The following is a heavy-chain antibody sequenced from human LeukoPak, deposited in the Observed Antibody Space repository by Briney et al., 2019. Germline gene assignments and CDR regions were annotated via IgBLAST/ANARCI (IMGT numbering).Heavy chain of an antibody. Sequence: GGSLRLACAASGFTFSSYSMNWVRQAPGKGLEWVSYISSISSTMYYADSVKGRFTISRDNAKDSLYLQMDSLRDEDTAVYYCARMFAATGDSWGQGTLVTVSS. J-gene: IGHJ4*02. CDR3: ARMFAATGDS. D-gene: IGHD6-25*01. CDR1: GFTFSSYS. V-gene: IGHV3-48*02. CDR2: ISSISSTM.